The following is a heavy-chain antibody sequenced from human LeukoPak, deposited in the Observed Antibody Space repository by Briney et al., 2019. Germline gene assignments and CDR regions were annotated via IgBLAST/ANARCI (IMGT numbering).Heavy chain of an antibody. J-gene: IGHJ3*02. CDR1: GFTLSSYS. D-gene: IGHD1-1*01. CDR2: INSGSSII. V-gene: IGHV3-48*01. CDR3: ARVLLERPGIDSFDI. Sequence: PGGSLRLSCGASGFTLSSYSMDWVRQAPGKGLEWVSHINSGSSIIYYADSVKGRFTTSRDNAGNSLYLQMNSLRAADTAVYYCARVLLERPGIDSFDIWGQGTMVTVSS.